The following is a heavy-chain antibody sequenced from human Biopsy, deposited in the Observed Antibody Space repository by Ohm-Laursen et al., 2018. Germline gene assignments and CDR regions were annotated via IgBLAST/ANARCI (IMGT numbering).Heavy chain of an antibody. CDR2: NIPILGTG. D-gene: IGHD3-9*01. J-gene: IGHJ1*01. CDR1: GGTFSNYG. V-gene: IGHV1-69*06. Sequence: SSVTVSCKAPGGTFSNYGVNWVRQAPGQGLEWLGGNIPILGTGNYAQKFPDRVTVAADTSTSTATMELRSLRSDDTAVYYCATKLTGYFHHWGQGTLVTVFS. CDR3: ATKLTGYFHH.